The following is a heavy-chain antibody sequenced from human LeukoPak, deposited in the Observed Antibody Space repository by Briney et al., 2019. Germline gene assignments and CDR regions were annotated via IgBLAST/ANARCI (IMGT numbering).Heavy chain of an antibody. V-gene: IGHV3-21*01. D-gene: IGHD2-15*01. Sequence: PGVSLRRTCAGSGFTCSSYSMNWVRQAPGKGLEWVSSISSSSSYIYYADSVKGRFTISRDNAKNSLYLQMNSLRAEDTAVYYCGCSYFDYWGQGTLVTVSS. CDR1: GFTCSSYS. CDR2: ISSSSSYI. J-gene: IGHJ4*02. CDR3: GCSYFDY.